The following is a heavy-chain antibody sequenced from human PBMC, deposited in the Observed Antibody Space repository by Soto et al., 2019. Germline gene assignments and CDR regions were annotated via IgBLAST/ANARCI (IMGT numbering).Heavy chain of an antibody. J-gene: IGHJ5*02. Sequence: GGSLRLSCAASGFTFDDYAMHWVRQAPGKGLEWVSGISWNSGSIGYADSVKGRFTISRDNAKNSLYLQMNSLRAEDTALYYCAKSTSSSWYFNWFDPWGQGTLVTVSS. D-gene: IGHD6-13*01. V-gene: IGHV3-9*01. CDR2: ISWNSGSI. CDR1: GFTFDDYA. CDR3: AKSTSSSWYFNWFDP.